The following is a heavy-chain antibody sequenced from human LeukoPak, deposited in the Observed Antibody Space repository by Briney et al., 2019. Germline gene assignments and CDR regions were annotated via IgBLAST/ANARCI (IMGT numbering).Heavy chain of an antibody. CDR1: GFTFSSYS. CDR2: ISSSSTI. D-gene: IGHD6-13*01. V-gene: IGHV3-48*01. Sequence: GGSLRLSCAASGFTFSSYSMNWVRQAPGKGLEWVSYISSSSTIYYADSVKGRFTISRDNAKNSLYLQMNSLRAEDTAVYYCAREGGYSSSWYVNYGMDVWGQGTTVTVSS. J-gene: IGHJ6*02. CDR3: AREGGYSSSWYVNYGMDV.